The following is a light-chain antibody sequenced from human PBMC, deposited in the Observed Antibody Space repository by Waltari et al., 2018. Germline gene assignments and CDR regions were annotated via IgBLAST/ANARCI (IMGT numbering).Light chain of an antibody. CDR2: KDT. V-gene: IGLV3-25*03. Sequence: SYGLTQPPSVSVSPGHTARINCSGDVLTKEYGFWYQQKPGRAPVVVIFKDTERPPGIPERFSGSGSGTTVTLTITGVQAEDEADYYCQSTDTIGTTVVFGGGTRLIAL. J-gene: IGLJ2*01. CDR1: VLTKEY. CDR3: QSTDTIGTTVV.